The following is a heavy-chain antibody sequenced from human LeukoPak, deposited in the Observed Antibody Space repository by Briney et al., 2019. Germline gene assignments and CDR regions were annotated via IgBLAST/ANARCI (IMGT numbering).Heavy chain of an antibody. Sequence: GGSLRLSCAASGFTFSSYVMNWVRQAPGKGLEWVSTIRAGGDNTYYADSVKGRFTISRDNSQTTLYLQMNSLRAEDTAIYYCSRGDSKYGMDVWGQGTTVTVSS. CDR1: GFTFSSYV. CDR2: IRAGGDNT. D-gene: IGHD4-17*01. CDR3: SRGDSKYGMDV. V-gene: IGHV3-23*01. J-gene: IGHJ6*02.